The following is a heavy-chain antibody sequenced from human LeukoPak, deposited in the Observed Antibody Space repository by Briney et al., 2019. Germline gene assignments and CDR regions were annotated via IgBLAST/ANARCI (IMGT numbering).Heavy chain of an antibody. J-gene: IGHJ3*02. CDR2: ISAYNGNT. Sequence: ASVKVSCKASGYTFTSYGISWVRQAPGQGLEWMGWISAYNGNTNCAQKLQGRVTMTTDTSTSTAYMELRSLRSDDTAVYYCARSYCSGGSCEREGAFDIWGQGTMVTVSS. CDR1: GYTFTSYG. D-gene: IGHD2-15*01. CDR3: ARSYCSGGSCEREGAFDI. V-gene: IGHV1-18*01.